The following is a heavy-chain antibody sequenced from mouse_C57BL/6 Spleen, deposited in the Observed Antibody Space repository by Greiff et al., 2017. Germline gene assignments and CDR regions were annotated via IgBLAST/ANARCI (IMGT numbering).Heavy chain of an antibody. CDR2: ISSGSSTI. Sequence: EVKVVEPGGGLVKPGGSLKLSCAASGFTFSDYGMHWVRQAPEKGLEWVAYISSGSSTIYYADTVKGRFTISRDNAKDTLFLQMTSLRSGDTAMYYCARQGRGGYYFDYWGQGTTLTVSS. J-gene: IGHJ2*01. CDR3: ARQGRGGYYFDY. CDR1: GFTFSDYG. V-gene: IGHV5-17*01. D-gene: IGHD3-3*01.